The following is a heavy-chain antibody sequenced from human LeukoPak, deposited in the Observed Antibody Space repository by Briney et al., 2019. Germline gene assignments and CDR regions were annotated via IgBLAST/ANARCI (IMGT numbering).Heavy chain of an antibody. CDR3: ARESRDGYNFDY. Sequence: SVKVSCKASGGTFSSYAISWVRQAPGQGLEWMGRIIPIFGTANYAQKFQGRVTITTDESTSTAYMELSSQRSEDTAVYYCARESRDGYNFDYWGQGTLVTVSS. V-gene: IGHV1-69*05. D-gene: IGHD5-24*01. J-gene: IGHJ4*02. CDR1: GGTFSSYA. CDR2: IIPIFGTA.